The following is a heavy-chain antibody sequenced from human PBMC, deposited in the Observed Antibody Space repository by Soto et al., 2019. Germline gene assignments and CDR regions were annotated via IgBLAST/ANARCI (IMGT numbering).Heavy chain of an antibody. CDR2: ISSGSEYI. V-gene: IGHV3-21*01. J-gene: IGHJ5*02. CDR1: GFALSTYD. CDR3: ARFRWLLSHDWFDP. Sequence: PGGSLRLSCAGSGFALSTYDMNWVRQAPGKGLEWVASISSGSEYIYYADSVKGRFTISRDDAKNSVYLQLTNLRAGDSAVYYCARFRWLLSHDWFDPWGQGTLVTVSS. D-gene: IGHD3-3*01.